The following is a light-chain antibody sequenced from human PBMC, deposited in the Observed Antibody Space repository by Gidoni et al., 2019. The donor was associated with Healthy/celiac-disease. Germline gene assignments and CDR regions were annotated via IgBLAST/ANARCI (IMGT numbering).Light chain of an antibody. CDR3: QQYDNLPPGDT. CDR2: DAS. V-gene: IGKV1-33*01. CDR1: QDISNY. J-gene: IGKJ2*01. Sequence: DIQMTQSPSSLSASVGDRVTITCQASQDISNYLNWYQQKPGKAPKLLIYDASNLETGVPSRFSGSGSGTDFTFTISSLQPEDIATYYCQQYDNLPPGDTFGQXTKLEIK.